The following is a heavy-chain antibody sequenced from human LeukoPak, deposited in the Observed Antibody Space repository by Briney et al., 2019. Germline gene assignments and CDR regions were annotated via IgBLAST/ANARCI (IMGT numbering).Heavy chain of an antibody. V-gene: IGHV3-11*04. CDR3: ARLMDRARRDAFDI. Sequence: GGSLRLSCAASGFIFSDYYMSWIRQAPGKGLEFVSYTSSDGTANYYADSVKGRFTISGDNAQNSVYLEMTNLRAEDTAVYYCARLMDRARRDAFDIWGHGTMVTVSS. CDR2: TSSDGTAN. D-gene: IGHD2-2*03. CDR1: GFIFSDYY. J-gene: IGHJ3*02.